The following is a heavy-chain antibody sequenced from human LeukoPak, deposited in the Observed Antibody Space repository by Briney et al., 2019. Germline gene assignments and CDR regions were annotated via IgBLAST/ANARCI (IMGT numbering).Heavy chain of an antibody. CDR3: ARRGYCSGGDCLYFFDY. CDR2: ISASGGST. V-gene: IGHV3-23*01. CDR1: GFTFSGYA. Sequence: GGSLRLSCAASGFTFSGYAMSSVRQAPGKGLEWVSFISASGGSTYYADSVKGRFTISRDNSKNTLYPQMNSLRAEDTAVYYCARRGYCSGGDCLYFFDYWGQGTLVTVSS. D-gene: IGHD2-15*01. J-gene: IGHJ4*02.